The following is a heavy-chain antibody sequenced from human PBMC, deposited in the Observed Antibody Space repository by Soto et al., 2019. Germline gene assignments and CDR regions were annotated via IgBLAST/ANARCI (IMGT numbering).Heavy chain of an antibody. CDR3: AREGYCSGGSCDFFLDY. CDR2: INAGNGNT. Sequence: ASVKVSCKASGYTFTSYAMHWVRQAPGQRLEWMGWINAGNGNTKYSQKFQGRVTITRDTSASTAYMELSSLRSEDTAVYYCAREGYCSGGSCDFFLDYWGQGTLVTVSS. V-gene: IGHV1-3*01. CDR1: GYTFTSYA. J-gene: IGHJ4*02. D-gene: IGHD2-15*01.